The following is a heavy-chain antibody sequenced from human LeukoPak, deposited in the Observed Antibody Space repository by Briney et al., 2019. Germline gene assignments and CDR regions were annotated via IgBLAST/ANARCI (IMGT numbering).Heavy chain of an antibody. Sequence: TGGSVRLSCAASGFTFSSYWMSWVRQAPGKGLEGVSNIKQEGSDNYYEDSVKGRFTISRDNANNSLYLQMNSPRAEDTAVYYCARDGLGYSSSWNDYWGQGTLVTVSS. D-gene: IGHD6-13*01. CDR1: GFTFSSYW. V-gene: IGHV3-7*01. CDR3: ARDGLGYSSSWNDY. CDR2: IKQEGSDN. J-gene: IGHJ4*02.